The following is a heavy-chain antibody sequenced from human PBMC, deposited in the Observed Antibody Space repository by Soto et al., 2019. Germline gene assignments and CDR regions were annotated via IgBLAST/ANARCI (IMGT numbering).Heavy chain of an antibody. V-gene: IGHV3-48*01. CDR3: ARNPYYDFWSGSDYYYYMDV. Sequence: EVQLVESGGGLEQPGGSLRLSCAASGFTFSSYSMNWVRQAPGKGLEWVSYISSSSSTIYYADSVKGRFTISRDNAKNSLYLQMNSLRAEDTAMYYCARNPYYDFWSGSDYYYYMDVWGKGTTVTVSS. CDR1: GFTFSSYS. CDR2: ISSSSSTI. J-gene: IGHJ6*03. D-gene: IGHD3-3*01.